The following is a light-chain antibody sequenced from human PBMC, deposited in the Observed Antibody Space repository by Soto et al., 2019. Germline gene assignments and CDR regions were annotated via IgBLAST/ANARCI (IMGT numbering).Light chain of an antibody. CDR3: QQSYRAPRT. Sequence: DIQMTQSTSSLSASVGDRVTITCRASQNINIYLNWYQQKPGKAPKRLIYTASTLQTGVPSRFSGSGSGTEFTLTISSLQPDDFGTYYCQQSYRAPRTFGQGTRV. CDR2: TAS. V-gene: IGKV1-39*01. J-gene: IGKJ1*01. CDR1: QNINIY.